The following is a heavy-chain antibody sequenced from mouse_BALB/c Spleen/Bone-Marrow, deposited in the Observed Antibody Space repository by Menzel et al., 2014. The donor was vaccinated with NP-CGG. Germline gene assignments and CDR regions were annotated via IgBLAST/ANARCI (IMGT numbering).Heavy chain of an antibody. CDR3: TRDHYYYGSSYWYFDV. CDR1: GYTFTSYY. CDR2: INPSNGGT. V-gene: IGHV1S81*02. J-gene: IGHJ1*01. D-gene: IGHD1-1*01. Sequence: QVQLKESGAELVKPGASVKLSCKASGYTFTSYYMYWVKQRPGQGLEWIGGINPSNGGTNFNEKFKSKATLTVDKSSSTAYMQLSSLTSEDSAVYYWTRDHYYYGSSYWYFDVWGAGTTVTVSS.